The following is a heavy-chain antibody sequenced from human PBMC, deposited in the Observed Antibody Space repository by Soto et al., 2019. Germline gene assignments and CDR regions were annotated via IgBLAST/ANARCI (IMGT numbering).Heavy chain of an antibody. D-gene: IGHD5-18*01. CDR2: IIPIFGTA. V-gene: IGHV1-69*01. CDR3: ARQTLDTAMVTLYYYGMDV. CDR1: GGTFSSYA. J-gene: IGHJ6*02. Sequence: QVQLVQSGAEVKKPGSSVKVSCKASGGTFSSYAISWVRQAPGQGLEWMGGIIPIFGTANYAQKFQGRVTITADESTSTAYMELSSLRSEDTAVYYCARQTLDTAMVTLYYYGMDVWGQGTTVTVSS.